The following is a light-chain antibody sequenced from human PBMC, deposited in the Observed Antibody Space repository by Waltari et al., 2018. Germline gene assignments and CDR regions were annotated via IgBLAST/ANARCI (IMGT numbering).Light chain of an antibody. CDR1: QSISSY. V-gene: IGKV1-39*01. CDR3: QQSYSTPPT. J-gene: IGKJ2*01. CDR2: AAS. Sequence: DIQMTQSPSSLSASVGDRVTITCRASQSISSYLNWYQQKPGKAPKLLNYAASSLTSGVPSSFSGSGSGTDFTLTISSLQPEDFATYYCQQSYSTPPTFGQGNKLEIK.